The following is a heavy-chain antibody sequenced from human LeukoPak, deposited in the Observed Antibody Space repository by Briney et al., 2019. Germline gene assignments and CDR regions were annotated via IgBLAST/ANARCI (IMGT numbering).Heavy chain of an antibody. D-gene: IGHD2-15*01. CDR1: GVSITNTIYF. V-gene: IGHV4-39*01. CDR2: VYYAESRSE. J-gene: IGHJ4*02. Sequence: SETLSLTCSVSGVSITNTIYFWAWLRQPPGKGLGWIGSVYYAESRSEFYNPSLESRISMSLDTSKNQFSLTLTSVTAADTASHFCARLKAFDCTGRSCFLSPSAFFDSWGLGTRVTVSS. CDR3: ARLKAFDCTGRSCFLSPSAFFDS.